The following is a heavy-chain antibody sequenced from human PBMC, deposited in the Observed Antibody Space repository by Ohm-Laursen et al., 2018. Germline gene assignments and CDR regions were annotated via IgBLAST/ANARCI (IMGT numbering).Heavy chain of an antibody. CDR2: INPSSGST. V-gene: IGHV1-46*01. D-gene: IGHD5-18*01. CDR1: GYTLTSYY. CDR3: ARKDQIQLWSPLGY. Sequence: VSSVKVSCKASGYTLTSYYMHWVRQAPGQGLEWMGLINPSSGSTSYAQKFQGRVTMTRDTSTSTVYMELSSLRSEDTAVYYCARKDQIQLWSPLGYWGQGTLVTVSS. J-gene: IGHJ4*02.